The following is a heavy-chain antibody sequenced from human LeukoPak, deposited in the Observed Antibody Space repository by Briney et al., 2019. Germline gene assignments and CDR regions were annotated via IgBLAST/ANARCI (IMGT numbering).Heavy chain of an antibody. J-gene: IGHJ4*02. CDR2: ISWNSGSI. D-gene: IGHD6-19*01. Sequence: PGGSLRLSCAASGFTFDDYAMHWVRQAPGKGLEWVSGISWNSGSIGYADSVEGRFTISRDNAKNSLYLQMNSLRAEDTALYYCAKDKGSSGLDRKYYFDYWGQGTLVTVSS. V-gene: IGHV3-9*01. CDR1: GFTFDDYA. CDR3: AKDKGSSGLDRKYYFDY.